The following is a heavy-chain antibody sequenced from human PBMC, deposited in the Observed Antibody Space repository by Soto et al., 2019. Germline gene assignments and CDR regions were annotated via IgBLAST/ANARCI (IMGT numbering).Heavy chain of an antibody. CDR3: AGLRGYAGSPIDY. Sequence: PSETLSLTCSVSGASVSSGYWSWIRQPPGKGLEWIGYISYSGNTNYNPSLKSRVTMPVDTPKNQFSLRLSSVTTADTAVYYCAGLRGYAGSPIDYWGQGTLVTVSS. CDR2: ISYSGNT. J-gene: IGHJ4*02. V-gene: IGHV4-59*02. D-gene: IGHD2-15*01. CDR1: GASVSSGY.